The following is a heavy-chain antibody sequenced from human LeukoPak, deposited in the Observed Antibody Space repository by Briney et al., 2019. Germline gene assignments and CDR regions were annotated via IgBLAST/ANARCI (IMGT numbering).Heavy chain of an antibody. V-gene: IGHV1-2*06. D-gene: IGHD6-13*01. CDR1: GYTFTGYY. CDR3: ARDHLAAAGSGG. J-gene: IGHJ4*02. CDR2: INPNNGGT. Sequence: GASVKVSCKASGYTFTGYYIHWVRQAPGQGLEWMGHINPNNGGTNYAQKFQGRVTMTRDTSINTAYMELNGLRSDDTAIYYCARDHLAAAGSGGWGQGTLVTVSS.